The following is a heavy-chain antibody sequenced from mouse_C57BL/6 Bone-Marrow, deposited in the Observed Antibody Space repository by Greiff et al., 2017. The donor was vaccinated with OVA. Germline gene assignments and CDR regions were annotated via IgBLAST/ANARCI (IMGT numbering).Heavy chain of an antibody. CDR1: GYTFTNYW. CDR3: ARSGFYYYGSSFYAMDY. CDR2: IYPGGGYT. V-gene: IGHV1-63*01. J-gene: IGHJ4*01. D-gene: IGHD1-1*01. Sequence: VKLMESGAELVRPGTSVKMSCKASGYTFTNYWIGWAKQRPGHGLEWIGDIYPGGGYTNYNEKFKGKATLTADKSSSTAYMQFSSLTSEDSAIYYCARSGFYYYGSSFYAMDYWGQGTSVTVSS.